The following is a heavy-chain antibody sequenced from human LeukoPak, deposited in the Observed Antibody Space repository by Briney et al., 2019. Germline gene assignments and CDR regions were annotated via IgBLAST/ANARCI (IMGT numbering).Heavy chain of an antibody. CDR1: GDSINSYY. Sequence: KPSETLSLTCTVSGDSINSYYWNWIRQPPGKGLEWIGYIYYSGRTDYNPSLKSRVTISVDTYKHQFSMKLKSVTAADTAVYFCARGRWLPNAFDIWGQGTMVTVSS. D-gene: IGHD5-24*01. V-gene: IGHV4-59*01. CDR3: ARGRWLPNAFDI. CDR2: IYYSGRT. J-gene: IGHJ3*02.